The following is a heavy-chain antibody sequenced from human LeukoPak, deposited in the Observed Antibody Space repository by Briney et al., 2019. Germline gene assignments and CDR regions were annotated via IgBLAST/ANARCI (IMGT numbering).Heavy chain of an antibody. D-gene: IGHD3-22*01. V-gene: IGHV1-2*02. J-gene: IGHJ4*01. Sequence: ASVKVSCNASGYTFTGFYMDWVRQAPGQGLEWMGWTNPNSGGTNYAQNFQGRVTMTRDTSISIAYTKPRRPRSEHTAIYHCGRENSGLGYWGQGSLVSVSS. CDR2: TNPNSGGT. CDR3: GRENSGLGY. CDR1: GYTFTGFY.